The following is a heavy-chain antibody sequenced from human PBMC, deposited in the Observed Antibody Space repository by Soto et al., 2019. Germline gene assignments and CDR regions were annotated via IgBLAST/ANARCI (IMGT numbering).Heavy chain of an antibody. Sequence: GGSLRLSCAASGFTFSSYGMHWVRQAPGKGLEWVAVISYDGSNKYYADSVKGRFTISRDNSKNTLYLQMNSLRAEDTAVYYCAKAWYGDETGYYYYYGMDVWGQGTTVTVSS. CDR2: ISYDGSNK. J-gene: IGHJ6*02. D-gene: IGHD4-17*01. CDR3: AKAWYGDETGYYYYYGMDV. CDR1: GFTFSSYG. V-gene: IGHV3-30*18.